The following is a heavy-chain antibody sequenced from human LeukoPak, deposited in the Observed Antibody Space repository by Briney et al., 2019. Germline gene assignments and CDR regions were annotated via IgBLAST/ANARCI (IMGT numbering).Heavy chain of an antibody. J-gene: IGHJ4*02. D-gene: IGHD6-13*01. V-gene: IGHV3-9*01. CDR1: GFIFNNYA. CDR3: AKTRPLDSSSWSHGDY. Sequence: PGGSLRLSCAGSGFIFNNYAMHWVRQPPGKGLEWVSGISWNSGSIDYADSVKGRFTISRDNAKNSLYLQMNSLRAEDTAVYYCAKTRPLDSSSWSHGDYWGQGTLVTVSS. CDR2: ISWNSGSI.